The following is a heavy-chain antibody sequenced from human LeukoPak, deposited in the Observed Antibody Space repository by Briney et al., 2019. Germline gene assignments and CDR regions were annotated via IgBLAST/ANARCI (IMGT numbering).Heavy chain of an antibody. D-gene: IGHD5-24*01. CDR1: GGSISSYY. CDR3: ARRDGYNYPEDY. J-gene: IGHJ4*02. CDR2: IYYSGST. V-gene: IGHV4-59*06. Sequence: SETLSLTCTVSGGSISSYYWSWIRQHPGKGLEWIGYIYYSGSTYYNPSLKSRVTISVDTSKNQFSLKLSSVTAADTAVYYCARRDGYNYPEDYWGQGTLVTVSS.